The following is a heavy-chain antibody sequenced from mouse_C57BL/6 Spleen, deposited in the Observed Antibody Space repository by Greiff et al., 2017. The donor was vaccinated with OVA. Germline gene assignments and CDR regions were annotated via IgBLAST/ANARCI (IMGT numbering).Heavy chain of an antibody. D-gene: IGHD2-1*01. CDR3: AGYYDGLDY. V-gene: IGHV14-2*01. J-gene: IGHJ2*01. Sequence: VQLQQSGAELVKPGASVKLSCTASGFNIKDYYMHWVKQRTEQGLEWIGRIYPGDGDTKYAAKFQGKATITADKSSNTAYLQLSSLTSEDSAVYDSAGYYDGLDYWGKGTTLTVSS. CDR1: GFNIKDYY. CDR2: IYPGDGDT.